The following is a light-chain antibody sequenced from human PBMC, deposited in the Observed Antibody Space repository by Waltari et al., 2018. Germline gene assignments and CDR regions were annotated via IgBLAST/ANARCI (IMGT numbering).Light chain of an antibody. Sequence: DTQLTQSPSFLSASLGERVTITCRASQDIGTFLAWYQQKPGNAPNLLIFAASTLQSGVPSRFSGSGSGTEFTLTISSLQPEDFATYYCQQFKNYPNTFGQGTKLVIK. CDR3: QQFKNYPNT. CDR2: AAS. CDR1: QDIGTF. V-gene: IGKV1-9*01. J-gene: IGKJ2*01.